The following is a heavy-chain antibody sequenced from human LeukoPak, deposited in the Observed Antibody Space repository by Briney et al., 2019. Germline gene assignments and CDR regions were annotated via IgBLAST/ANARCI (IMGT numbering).Heavy chain of an antibody. V-gene: IGHV3-30*04. CDR2: ISYDGSNK. D-gene: IGHD4-17*01. CDR1: GFTFSSYA. CDR3: ARDRNDYGDYYYHGMDV. Sequence: GGSLRLSCAASGFTFSSYALYWVRQAPGKGLEWVAVISYDGSNKYYADSVKGRFTISRDNSKNTLYLQMNSLRAEDTAVYYCARDRNDYGDYYYHGMDVWGQGTTVTVSS. J-gene: IGHJ6*02.